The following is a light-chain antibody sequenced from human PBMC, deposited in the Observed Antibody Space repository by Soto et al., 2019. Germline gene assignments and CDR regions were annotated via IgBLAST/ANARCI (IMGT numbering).Light chain of an antibody. CDR1: GGHSSYA. V-gene: IGLV4-69*01. CDR3: QTWGSGIPVV. Sequence: QPVLPQSPSASASLGASVKLTCTLSGGHSSYAIAWHQQQPGKGPRYLMKLDSDGSHNKGDGIPDRFSGSSSGAERYLTISSLQSEDEADYYCQTWGSGIPVVFGGGTKLTVL. J-gene: IGLJ2*01. CDR2: LDSDGSH.